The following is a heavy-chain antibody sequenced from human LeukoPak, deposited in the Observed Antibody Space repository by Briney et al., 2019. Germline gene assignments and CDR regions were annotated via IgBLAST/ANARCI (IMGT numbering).Heavy chain of an antibody. V-gene: IGHV1-2*02. CDR2: INPNNGGT. Sequence: ASVKDSSKAPGYAFTVYYMHWVPQAPGQGLERMGWINPNNGGTNYTQNFQGRVSMAGATSITTVYMELRGLGSDDTAVYYCARDAYNDNSFDYWGQGSLVTVSS. CDR1: GYAFTVYY. J-gene: IGHJ4*02. CDR3: ARDAYNDNSFDY. D-gene: IGHD3-22*01.